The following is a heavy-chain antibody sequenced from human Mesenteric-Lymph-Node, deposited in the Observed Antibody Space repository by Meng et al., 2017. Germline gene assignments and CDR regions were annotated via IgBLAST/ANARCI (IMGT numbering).Heavy chain of an antibody. Sequence: GESLKISCAASGFTFSSYWMSWVRQAPGKGLEWVANIKQDGSEKYYVDSVKGRFTISRDNAKNSLYLQMNSLRAEDTAVYYCARDYDSSGYYYGGYWGQGTLVTVSS. CDR3: ARDYDSSGYYYGGY. V-gene: IGHV3-7*01. J-gene: IGHJ4*02. D-gene: IGHD3-22*01. CDR1: GFTFSSYW. CDR2: IKQDGSEK.